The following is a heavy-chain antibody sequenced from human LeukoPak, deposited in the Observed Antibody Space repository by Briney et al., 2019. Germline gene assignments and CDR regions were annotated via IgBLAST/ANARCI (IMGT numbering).Heavy chain of an antibody. CDR1: GGSFSGYY. CDR2: INHSGST. CDR3: ARGYSSGCQEFDY. V-gene: IGHV4-34*01. J-gene: IGHJ4*02. D-gene: IGHD6-19*01. Sequence: SETLSLTCAVYGGSFSGYYWSWIRQPPGKGLEWIGEINHSGSTNYNPSLKSRVTISVDTSKNQFSLKLSSVTAADTAVYYCARGYSSGCQEFDYWGQGTLVTVSS.